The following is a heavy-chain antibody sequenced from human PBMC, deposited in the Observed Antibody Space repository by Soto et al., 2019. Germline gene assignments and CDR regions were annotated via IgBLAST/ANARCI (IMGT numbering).Heavy chain of an antibody. CDR3: ARGENTQGDYYYYGMDV. CDR2: IIPIFGTA. CDR1: GGPFISYA. D-gene: IGHD3-16*01. J-gene: IGHJ6*02. Sequence: VTVSCKAAGGPFISYAIIWGRQAAGQGLEWMGGIIPIFGTANYAQKFQGRVTITADESTSTAYMELSSLRSEDTAVYYCARGENTQGDYYYYGMDVWGQGTTVTVSS. V-gene: IGHV1-69*01.